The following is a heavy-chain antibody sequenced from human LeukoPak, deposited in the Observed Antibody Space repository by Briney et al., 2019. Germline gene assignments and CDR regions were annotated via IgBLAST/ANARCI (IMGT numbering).Heavy chain of an antibody. D-gene: IGHD1-14*01. CDR2: INREGSST. CDR3: ARGTPEDY. Sequence: PGGSLRLSCAVSGLTFSSYWMHWVRQAPGKGLVWVSRINREGSSTSYADSVKGRFTISRDNAKNTLYLQMNSLRAEDTAVYYCARGTPEDYWGQGTLVTVSS. V-gene: IGHV3-74*01. CDR1: GLTFSSYW. J-gene: IGHJ4*02.